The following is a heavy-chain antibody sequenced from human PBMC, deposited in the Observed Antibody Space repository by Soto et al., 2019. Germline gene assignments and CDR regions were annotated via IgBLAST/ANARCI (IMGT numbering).Heavy chain of an antibody. Sequence: PGGSLRLSCAASGFTFSSYGMHLVRQAPGKGLQWVSGIRYDGSSTYYGDSVKGRFTISRDDAKNTLFLQMNGLRVDDTAVYYCARGAKNVYAMDVWGQGTTVTVSS. CDR1: GFTFSSYG. CDR2: IRYDGSST. J-gene: IGHJ6*02. CDR3: ARGAKNVYAMDV. V-gene: IGHV3-74*01. D-gene: IGHD1-1*01.